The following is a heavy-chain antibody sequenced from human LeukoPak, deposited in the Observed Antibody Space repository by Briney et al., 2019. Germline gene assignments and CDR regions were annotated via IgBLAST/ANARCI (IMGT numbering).Heavy chain of an antibody. D-gene: IGHD1-26*01. J-gene: IGHJ4*02. V-gene: IGHV1-18*01. CDR3: ATGGIGGSNGFDY. CDR2: ISTYTGNT. Sequence: ASVKVSCKASGYSFTSYGINWLRQAPGQGLEWVGWISTYTGNTNYAQKFQGRVTMTEDTSTDTAYMELSSLRSEDTAVYYCATGGIGGSNGFDYWGQGTLVTVSS. CDR1: GYSFTSYG.